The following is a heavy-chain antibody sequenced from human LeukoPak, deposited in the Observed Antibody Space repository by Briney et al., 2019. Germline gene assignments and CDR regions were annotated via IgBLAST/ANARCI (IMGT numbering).Heavy chain of an antibody. CDR2: IYHSGST. D-gene: IGHD3-9*01. CDR3: ARDRYDILTGWALYGMDV. Sequence: SGTLSLTCAVSGGSISSSNWWSWVRQPPGKGLEWIGEIYHSGSTNYNPSLKSRVTISVDKSKNQFSLKLSSVTAADTAVYCCARDRYDILTGWALYGMDVWGKGTTVTVSS. CDR1: GGSISSSNW. J-gene: IGHJ6*04. V-gene: IGHV4-4*01.